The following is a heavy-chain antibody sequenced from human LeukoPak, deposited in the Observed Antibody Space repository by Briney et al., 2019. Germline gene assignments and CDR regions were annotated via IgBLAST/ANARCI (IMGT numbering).Heavy chain of an antibody. Sequence: SETLSLTCAVSGYSISSGYYWGWIRQPPGKGLEWIGSIYHSGSTYYNPSLKSRVTISVDTSKNQFSLKLSSVTAADTAVYYCVGRDVWGSYPYTHTPTNDYWGQGTLVTVSS. CDR2: IYHSGST. J-gene: IGHJ4*02. D-gene: IGHD3-16*01. CDR1: GYSISSGYY. V-gene: IGHV4-38-2*01. CDR3: VGRDVWGSYPYTHTPTNDY.